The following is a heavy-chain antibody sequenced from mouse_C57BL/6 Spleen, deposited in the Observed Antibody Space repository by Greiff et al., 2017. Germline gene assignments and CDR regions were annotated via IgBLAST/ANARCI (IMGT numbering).Heavy chain of an antibody. J-gene: IGHJ2*01. V-gene: IGHV5-9-1*02. D-gene: IGHD1-1*02. CDR2: ISSSGDYI. CDR1: GFTFSDYA. Sequence: EVQLVESGEGLVKPGGSLKLSCAASGFTFSDYAMSWVRQTPEKRLEWVAYISSSGDYIYYADTVKGRFTISRDNARNTLYLQLRSLKSEDSAMYYGKRGGPGISYYFDYWGQGTTLTVSA. CDR3: KRGGPGISYYFDY.